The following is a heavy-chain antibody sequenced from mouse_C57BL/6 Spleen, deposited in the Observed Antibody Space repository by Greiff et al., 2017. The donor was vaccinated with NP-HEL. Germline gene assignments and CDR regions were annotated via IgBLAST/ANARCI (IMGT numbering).Heavy chain of an antibody. CDR2: IYPGDGDT. Sequence: QVQLQQSGPELVKPGAPVKISCKASGYAFSSSWMNWVKQRPGKGLEWIGRIYPGDGDTNYNGKFKGKATLTADKSSSTAYMQLSSLTSEDAAVYFCAREGLMDYWGQGTSVTVSS. CDR1: GYAFSSSW. V-gene: IGHV1-82*01. J-gene: IGHJ4*01. D-gene: IGHD3-3*01. CDR3: AREGLMDY.